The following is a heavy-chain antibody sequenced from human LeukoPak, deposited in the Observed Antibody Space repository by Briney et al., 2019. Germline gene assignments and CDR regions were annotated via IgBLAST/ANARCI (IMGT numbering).Heavy chain of an antibody. CDR3: ARETHPGIAAAGFDY. Sequence: EPSETLSLTCTVSGGSISSYYWSWIRQPPWKGLEWIGYIYYSGSTNYNPSLKSRVTISVDTSKNQFSLKLSSVTAADTAVYYCARETHPGIAAAGFDYWGQGTLVTVSS. CDR1: GGSISSYY. J-gene: IGHJ4*02. V-gene: IGHV4-59*12. D-gene: IGHD6-13*01. CDR2: IYYSGST.